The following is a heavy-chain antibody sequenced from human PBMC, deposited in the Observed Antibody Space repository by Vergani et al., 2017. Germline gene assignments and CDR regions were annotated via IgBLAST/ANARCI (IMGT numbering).Heavy chain of an antibody. Sequence: QVQLVQSGAEVKKPGASVKVSCKASGYTFTGYYMHWVRQAPGQGLEWMGWITPNSGGTNYAQKFQGRVTMTRDTSISTAYMELSRLRSDDTAVYYCARDLGSGIVVVTAITYYFDYWGQGTLVTVSS. D-gene: IGHD2-21*02. CDR1: GYTFTGYY. CDR3: ARDLGSGIVVVTAITYYFDY. CDR2: ITPNSGGT. V-gene: IGHV1-2*02. J-gene: IGHJ4*02.